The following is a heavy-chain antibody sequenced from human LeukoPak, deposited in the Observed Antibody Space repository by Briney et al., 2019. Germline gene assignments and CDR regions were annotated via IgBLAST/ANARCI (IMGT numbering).Heavy chain of an antibody. V-gene: IGHV4-59*01. D-gene: IGHD3-22*01. J-gene: IGHJ6*02. CDR1: GGSISSYY. CDR2: IYYSGST. Sequence: SETLSLTCTVSGGSISSYYWSWIRQPPGEGLEWIGYIYYSGSTNYNPSLKSRVTISVDTSKNQFSLKLSSVTAADTAVYYCARDLGDSSGYYYGYYYYYGMDVWGQGTTVTVSS. CDR3: ARDLGDSSGYYYGYYYYYGMDV.